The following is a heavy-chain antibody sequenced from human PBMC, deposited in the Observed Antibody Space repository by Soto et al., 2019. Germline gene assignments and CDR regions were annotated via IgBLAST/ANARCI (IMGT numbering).Heavy chain of an antibody. CDR2: IWYDGSNK. CDR3: ARHVDIVVNPRDGGDYGMDV. J-gene: IGHJ6*02. V-gene: IGHV3-33*01. CDR1: GFTFSSYG. Sequence: GGSLRLSCAASGFTFSSYGMHWVRQAPGKGLEWVAVIWYDGSNKYYADSVKGRFTISRDNSKNTLYLQMNSLRAEDTAVYYCARHVDIVVNPRDGGDYGMDVWGQGTTVTVSS. D-gene: IGHD5-12*01.